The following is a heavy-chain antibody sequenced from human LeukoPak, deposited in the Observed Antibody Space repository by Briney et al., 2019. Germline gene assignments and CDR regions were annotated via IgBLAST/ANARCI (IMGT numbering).Heavy chain of an antibody. V-gene: IGHV3-15*01. Sequence: GGSLRLSCAASGFTFSNAWMSWVRQAPGKGLEWGVRIKSKTDGGTTDYAAPVKGRFTISRDDSKNTLYLQMNSLKTEDTAVYYCTTDPSDYWGQGTLVTVSS. CDR1: GFTFSNAW. CDR2: IKSKTDGGTT. J-gene: IGHJ4*02. CDR3: TTDPSDY.